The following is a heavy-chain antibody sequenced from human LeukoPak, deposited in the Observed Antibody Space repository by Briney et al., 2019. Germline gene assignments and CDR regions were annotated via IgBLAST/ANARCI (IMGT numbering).Heavy chain of an antibody. Sequence: GGSLRLSCAASGFTFSSYGMHWVRQAPGKGLEWVAVISYDGSNKYYADSVKGRFTISRDNSKNTLYLQMNSLRAEDTAVYYCASLAADLDYWGQGTLVTVSS. D-gene: IGHD6-13*01. V-gene: IGHV3-30*03. CDR3: ASLAADLDY. J-gene: IGHJ4*02. CDR2: ISYDGSNK. CDR1: GFTFSSYG.